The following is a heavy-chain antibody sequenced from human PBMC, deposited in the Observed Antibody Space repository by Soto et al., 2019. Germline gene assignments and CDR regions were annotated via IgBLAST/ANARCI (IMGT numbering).Heavy chain of an antibody. V-gene: IGHV3-30*18. Sequence: PGGSLRLSCAASGFTFSSYGMPWVRQAPGKGLESVAVISYDGSNKYYADSVKGRFTISRDNSKNTLYLQMNSLRAEDTAVYYCAKELAITMVRPELVPWGPGSLGTVSS. J-gene: IGHJ5*02. D-gene: IGHD3-10*01. CDR1: GFTFSSYG. CDR2: ISYDGSNK. CDR3: AKELAITMVRPELVP.